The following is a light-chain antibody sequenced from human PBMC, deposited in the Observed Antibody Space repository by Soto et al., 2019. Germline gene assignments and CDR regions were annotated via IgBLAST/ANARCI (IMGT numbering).Light chain of an antibody. Sequence: TQSPATLSLSPGERATLSCRASQSVSSYLAWYQQKPGQAPRLLIYDASNRATGIPARFSGTGSGTDFTLTINNLEPEDFAVYYCQVRTNWSIAFGRGTRLEI. CDR1: QSVSSY. CDR2: DAS. CDR3: QVRTNWSIA. J-gene: IGKJ5*01. V-gene: IGKV3-11*01.